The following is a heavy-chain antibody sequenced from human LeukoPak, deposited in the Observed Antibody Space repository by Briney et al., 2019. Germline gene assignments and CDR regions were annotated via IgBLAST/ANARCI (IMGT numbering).Heavy chain of an antibody. CDR1: GFTFSSYS. Sequence: GGSLRLSCAASGFTFSSYSMNWVRQAPGKGLEWVSSISSSSSSYIYYADSVKGRFTISRDNAKNSLYLQMNSLRAEDTAVYYCARVGAAPPGYYYYYGMDVWGQGTTVTVSS. J-gene: IGHJ6*02. D-gene: IGHD6-6*01. CDR3: ARVGAAPPGYYYYYGMDV. V-gene: IGHV3-21*01. CDR2: ISSSSSSYI.